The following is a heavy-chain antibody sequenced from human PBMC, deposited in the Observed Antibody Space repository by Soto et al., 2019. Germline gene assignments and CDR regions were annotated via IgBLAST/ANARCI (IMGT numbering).Heavy chain of an antibody. CDR1: GFTFSSYW. CDR3: ARGVRGAYGLDI. Sequence: EVQLVESGGNLVQPGGSLRLSCAASGFTFSSYWIHWVRQAPGKGLVWVSRINSDGSRTNYADSVKGRFTISRDNAKNTLYLQMNSLRGEETAVYYCARGVRGAYGLDIWGQGTMVTVSS. J-gene: IGHJ3*02. CDR2: INSDGSRT. D-gene: IGHD2-21*01. V-gene: IGHV3-74*01.